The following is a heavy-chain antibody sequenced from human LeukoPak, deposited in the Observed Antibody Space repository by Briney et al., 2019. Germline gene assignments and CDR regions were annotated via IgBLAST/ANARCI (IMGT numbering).Heavy chain of an antibody. J-gene: IGHJ3*02. CDR2: ITFSSSHI. Sequence: PGGTLRLSCAASGFTFSGYVMTWVRQAPGKGLECVSSITFSSSHIYYADSVKGRFTISRDNTKDSLYLQMNSPRAEDTAVYYCARDREGSDIWGQGTMVTVSS. CDR3: ARDREGSDI. V-gene: IGHV3-21*04. CDR1: GFTFSGYV. D-gene: IGHD1-26*01.